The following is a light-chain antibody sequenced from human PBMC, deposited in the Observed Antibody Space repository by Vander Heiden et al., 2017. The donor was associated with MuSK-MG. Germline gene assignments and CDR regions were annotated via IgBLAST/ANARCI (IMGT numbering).Light chain of an antibody. J-gene: IGKJ4*01. CDR2: AAS. CDR3: QQSYDTLLT. CDR1: QSIRKN. Sequence: DIQMTQSPSSLSASVGDRVTITCRASQSIRKNLNWYQQKPGKAPKLLIYAASSLQSGVTSRFSGSGSGTEFTLTISSLQPEDVATYYCQQSYDTLLTFGGGTKVEIK. V-gene: IGKV1-39*01.